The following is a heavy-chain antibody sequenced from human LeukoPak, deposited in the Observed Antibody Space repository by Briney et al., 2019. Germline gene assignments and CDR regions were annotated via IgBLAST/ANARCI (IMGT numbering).Heavy chain of an antibody. J-gene: IGHJ5*02. CDR1: GDSISSGSYY. CDR3: ARDLGGSKSSEHWFDP. D-gene: IGHD1-26*01. V-gene: IGHV4-61*02. CDR2: IYGSGRT. Sequence: SETLSLTCTVSGDSISSGSYYWSWIRQPAGKGLEWIGRIYGSGRTNYNLSLKSRVTISVDTSKNQFSLRLSSVTSTDTAVYYCARDLGGSKSSEHWFDPWGQGTLVTISS.